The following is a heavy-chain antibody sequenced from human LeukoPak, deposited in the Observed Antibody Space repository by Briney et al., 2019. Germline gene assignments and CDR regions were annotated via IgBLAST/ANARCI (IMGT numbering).Heavy chain of an antibody. J-gene: IGHJ4*02. CDR1: GFTFSSYG. CDR3: APPITGTDY. CDR2: IRHDGSNK. Sequence: GGSLRLSCAASGFTFSSYGMHWVRQAPGKGLEWVAFIRHDGSNKYYADSVKGRFTISRDNSKNTLYLQMNSLRAEDTAVYYCAPPITGTDYWGQGTLVTVSS. V-gene: IGHV3-30*02. D-gene: IGHD1-20*01.